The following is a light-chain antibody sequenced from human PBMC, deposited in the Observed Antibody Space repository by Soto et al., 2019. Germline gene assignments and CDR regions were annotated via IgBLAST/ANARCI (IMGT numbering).Light chain of an antibody. CDR3: QQYNSYSQT. Sequence: EIVLTQSPGTLSLSPGERATLSCRASQSVSNNYLAWYQQKPGQAPRLLIYGASNRATGIPDRFSGSGSGTDFTLTISRLEPDDFATYYCQQYNSYSQTFGQGTKVDIK. J-gene: IGKJ1*01. CDR2: GAS. CDR1: QSVSNNY. V-gene: IGKV3-20*01.